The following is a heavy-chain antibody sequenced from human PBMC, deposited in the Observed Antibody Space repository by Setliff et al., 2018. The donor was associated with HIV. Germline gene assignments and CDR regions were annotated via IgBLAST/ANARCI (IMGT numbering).Heavy chain of an antibody. CDR2: INSDGSST. V-gene: IGHV3-74*01. CDR3: ARLTIIHDDYGGNRLRGYDAFDI. Sequence: LRLSCAASGFTFSSYWMHWVRQAPGKGLVWVSRINSDGSSTSYADSVKGRFTISRDNAKNTLYLQMNSLRAEDTAAYYCARLTIIHDDYGGNRLRGYDAFDIWGQGTMVTVSS. D-gene: IGHD4-17*01. J-gene: IGHJ3*02. CDR1: GFTFSSYW.